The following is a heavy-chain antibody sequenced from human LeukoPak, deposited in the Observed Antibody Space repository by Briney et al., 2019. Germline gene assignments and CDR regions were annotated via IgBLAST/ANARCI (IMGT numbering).Heavy chain of an antibody. J-gene: IGHJ4*02. CDR2: ISSSSSTI. CDR3: ARMTHSGSYYLDC. D-gene: IGHD1-26*01. V-gene: IGHV3-48*02. Sequence: GGSLRLSCAASGFTFSRYNMNWVRQAPGKGLEWVSYISSSSSTIYYADSVKGRFTISRDNAKTSLYLQMNSLRDEDTAVYYCARMTHSGSYYLDCWGQGTLVTVSS. CDR1: GFTFSRYN.